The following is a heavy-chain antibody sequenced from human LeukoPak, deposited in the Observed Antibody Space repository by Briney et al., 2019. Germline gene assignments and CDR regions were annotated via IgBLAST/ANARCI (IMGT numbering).Heavy chain of an antibody. J-gene: IGHJ6*02. CDR1: GYTFTGYY. Sequence: GASVKVSCKASGYTFTGYYMHWVRQAPGQGLEWMGWINPNSGGTNYAQKFQGRVTMTRDTSISTACMELSRLRSDDTAVYYCNYYYYGMDVWGQGTTVTVSS. V-gene: IGHV1-2*02. CDR3: NYYYYGMDV. CDR2: INPNSGGT.